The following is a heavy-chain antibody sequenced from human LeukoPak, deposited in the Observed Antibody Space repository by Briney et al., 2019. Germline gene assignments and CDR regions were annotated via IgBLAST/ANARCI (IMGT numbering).Heavy chain of an antibody. V-gene: IGHV5-51*01. D-gene: IGHD2-15*01. CDR2: IYPGDSDT. J-gene: IGHJ5*02. CDR1: GYSFTSYY. Sequence: GESLKISCKGSGYSFTSYYIGWVRQMPGKGLEWMGIIYPGDSDTRYSPSFQGQVTISADKSINAAYLQWSSLKASDTAMYYCARVVGDNWFDPWGQGTLGTVSS. CDR3: ARVVGDNWFDP.